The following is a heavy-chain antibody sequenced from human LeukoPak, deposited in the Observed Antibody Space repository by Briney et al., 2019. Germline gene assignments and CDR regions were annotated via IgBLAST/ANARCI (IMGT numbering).Heavy chain of an antibody. CDR3: AGGRGGNYAGSLDS. Sequence: SETLSLTCAVYGGSFSGYSWSWVRKPPGEGLEWIGEINHSGATNYNPSLKSRVTISVDTSKNQFSLKLRSVTAADTAVYYCAGGRGGNYAGSLDSWGQGTLVTVSS. CDR1: GGSFSGYS. J-gene: IGHJ4*02. D-gene: IGHD4-23*01. V-gene: IGHV4-34*01. CDR2: INHSGAT.